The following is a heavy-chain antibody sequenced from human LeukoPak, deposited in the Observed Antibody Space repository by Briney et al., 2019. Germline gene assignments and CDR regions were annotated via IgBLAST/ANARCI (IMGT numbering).Heavy chain of an antibody. V-gene: IGHV4-34*01. Sequence: GSLRLSCAASGFTFNTYEMNWVRQPPGKGLEWIGEIYHSGSTNYNPSLKSRVTISVDKSKNQFSLKLSSVTAADRAVYYCARKDFDSLLYDYWGRGTLVTVSS. CDR1: GFTFNTYE. CDR2: IYHSGST. CDR3: ARKDFDSLLYDY. J-gene: IGHJ4*02. D-gene: IGHD3-9*01.